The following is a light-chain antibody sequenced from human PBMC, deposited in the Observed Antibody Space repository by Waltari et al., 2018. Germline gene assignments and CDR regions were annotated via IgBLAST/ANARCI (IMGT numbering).Light chain of an antibody. Sequence: EIMLTQSPGTLSLSPGERATLSCRASQIISRALAWYQQKPGQAPRLLIYDVSTRASVIPDRFSGSGSGTDFSLTISRLEPEDFAVYYCQHYVRLPVTFGQGTKLEFK. V-gene: IGKV3-20*01. CDR2: DVS. CDR1: QIISRA. J-gene: IGKJ1*01. CDR3: QHYVRLPVT.